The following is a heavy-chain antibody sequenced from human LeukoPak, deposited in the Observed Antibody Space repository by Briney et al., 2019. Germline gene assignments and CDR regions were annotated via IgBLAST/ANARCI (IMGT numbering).Heavy chain of an antibody. V-gene: IGHV1-69*04. CDR2: IIPIFGIA. CDR1: GGTFSSYA. Sequence: SVKVSCKASGGTFSSYAISWVRQAPGQGLEWMGRIIPIFGIANYAQKFQGRVTITADKSTSAAYMELSSLRSEDTAVYYCARGGSSVLREGMDVWGQGTTVTVSS. CDR3: ARGGSSVLREGMDV. J-gene: IGHJ6*02. D-gene: IGHD3-10*01.